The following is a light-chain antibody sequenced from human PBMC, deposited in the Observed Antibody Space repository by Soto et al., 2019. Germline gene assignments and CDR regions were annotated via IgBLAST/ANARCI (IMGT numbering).Light chain of an antibody. J-gene: IGKJ2*01. CDR3: QQYNNWPPYT. CDR1: QSVGSN. Sequence: EIVMTQSPATLSVSPGERATLSCRASQSVGSNLAWYQQKPGQAPRLLIYAASTRATGIPARFSGSGSGTEFNLTISSLQSEDFAVYYCQQYNNWPPYTFGQGTKLEIK. V-gene: IGKV3-15*01. CDR2: AAS.